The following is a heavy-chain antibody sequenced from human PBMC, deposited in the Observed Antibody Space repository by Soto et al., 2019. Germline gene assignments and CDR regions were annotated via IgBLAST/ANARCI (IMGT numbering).Heavy chain of an antibody. J-gene: IGHJ4*02. CDR3: ARVGGVGAPPGTDF. D-gene: IGHD1-26*01. CDR2: VIPILGQA. Sequence: QLVQSGAEVKKPGSSVKISCKASGGTFSSYVISWLRQAPGQGLEWMGGVIPILGQAYYAPNLQGRVTITADDSTRTAYMELNILTSADTAVYFCARVGGVGAPPGTDFWGQGPLVTVSS. CDR1: GGTFSSYV. V-gene: IGHV1-69*01.